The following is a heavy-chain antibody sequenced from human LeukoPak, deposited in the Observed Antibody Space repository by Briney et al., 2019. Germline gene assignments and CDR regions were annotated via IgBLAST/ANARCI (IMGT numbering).Heavy chain of an antibody. CDR3: ARAEYCTNGVCYQY. D-gene: IGHD2-8*01. V-gene: IGHV4-59*01. CDR1: GGSISSYY. CDR2: IYYRGST. Sequence: TSETLSLTCTVSGGSISSYYWSWIRQPPGKGLEWIGYIYYRGSTNYNPSLKSRVTISVDTSKNQFSLKLSSVTAADTAVYYCARAEYCTNGVCYQYWGQGTLVTASS. J-gene: IGHJ4*02.